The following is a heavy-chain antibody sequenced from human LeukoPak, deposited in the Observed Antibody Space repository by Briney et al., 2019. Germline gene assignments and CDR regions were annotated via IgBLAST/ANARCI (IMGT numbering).Heavy chain of an antibody. CDR2: IKEDGSGK. Sequence: GGSLRLSCAASGFTFSSYWMSWVRQAPGKGLEWVATIKEDGSGKYYVGSVKGRFTISRDNAKKSLDLEMNSLRAEDAAVYYCVTFWGSKESDWLRDGMDVWGQGTTVTVSS. CDR1: GFTFSSYW. CDR3: VTFWGSKESDWLRDGMDV. J-gene: IGHJ6*02. V-gene: IGHV3-7*01. D-gene: IGHD2-21*02.